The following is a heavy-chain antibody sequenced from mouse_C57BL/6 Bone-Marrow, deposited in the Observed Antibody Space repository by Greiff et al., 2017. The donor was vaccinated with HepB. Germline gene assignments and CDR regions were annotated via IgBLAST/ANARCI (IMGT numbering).Heavy chain of an antibody. Sequence: VQVVESGAELARPGASVKLSCKASGYTFTSYGISWVKQRTGQGLEWIGEIYPRSGNTYYNEKFKGKATLTADKSSSTAYMELRSLTSEDSAVYFCARNGGYSFAYWGQGTLVTVSA. CDR1: GYTFTSYG. CDR2: IYPRSGNT. CDR3: ARNGGYSFAY. D-gene: IGHD2-3*01. V-gene: IGHV1-81*01. J-gene: IGHJ3*01.